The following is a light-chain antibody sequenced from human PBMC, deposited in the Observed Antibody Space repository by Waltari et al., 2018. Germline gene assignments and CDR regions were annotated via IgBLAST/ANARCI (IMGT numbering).Light chain of an antibody. V-gene: IGLV2-14*01. Sequence: QSALAQPASVSGSPGQSITLSCTGISSDIGGHKYVSWYQQHPGKAPKLLIFDVNNRPSGVSNRFSASKSGNTASLTISDLQAEDEADYYCSSYTTSSTLELFGGGTRLTVL. CDR3: SSYTTSSTLEL. J-gene: IGLJ3*02. CDR2: DVN. CDR1: SSDIGGHKY.